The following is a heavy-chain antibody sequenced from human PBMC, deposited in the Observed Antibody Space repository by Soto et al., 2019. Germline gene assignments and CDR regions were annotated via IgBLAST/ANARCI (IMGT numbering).Heavy chain of an antibody. J-gene: IGHJ4*02. CDR3: ASWGIAAGDY. CDR2: IWYDGSNK. D-gene: IGHD6-13*01. V-gene: IGHV3-33*01. CDR1: GFTFSSYG. Sequence: QVQLVESGGGVVQPGRSLRLSCAASGFTFSSYGMHWVRQAPGKGLEWVAVIWYDGSNKYYADSVKGRFTISRDNSKNTLYLQMNSLRAEATAVSYCASWGIAAGDYWGQGTLVTVSS.